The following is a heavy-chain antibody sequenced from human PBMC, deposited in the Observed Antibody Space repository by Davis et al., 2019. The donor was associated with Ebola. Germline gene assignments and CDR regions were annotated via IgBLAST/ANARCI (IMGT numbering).Heavy chain of an antibody. CDR3: AREGGRYYDSSGYVFGI. CDR2: INPITGGT. Sequence: ASEKVSCKASGYRFTSYYMHWVRQAPGQGLEWMGIINPITGGTSYAQNFQVRVNMTRHTSTSTVYMELSSLRSEDTAVYYCAREGGRYYDSSGYVFGIWGQGTMVKVSS. CDR1: GYRFTSYY. J-gene: IGHJ3*02. V-gene: IGHV1-46*01. D-gene: IGHD3-22*01.